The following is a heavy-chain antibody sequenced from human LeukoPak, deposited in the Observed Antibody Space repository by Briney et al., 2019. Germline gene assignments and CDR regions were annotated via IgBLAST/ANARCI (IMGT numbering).Heavy chain of an antibody. CDR1: GYTFTSYG. V-gene: IGHV1-18*01. D-gene: IGHD6-19*01. Sequence: ASVKLSCKASGYTFTSYGISCVRQAPGHRLEWLGWISAYNGNTNYAQKLQGRVTMTTDTSTSTAYMELRSLRSDDTAVYYCARDPRSGGWYGRGYWFDPWGQGTLVTVSS. CDR3: ARDPRSGGWYGRGYWFDP. J-gene: IGHJ5*02. CDR2: ISAYNGNT.